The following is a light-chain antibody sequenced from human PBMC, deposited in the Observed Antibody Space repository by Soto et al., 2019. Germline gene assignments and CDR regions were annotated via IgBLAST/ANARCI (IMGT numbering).Light chain of an antibody. CDR2: EVS. J-gene: IGLJ1*01. CDR1: SSDVDGYNY. V-gene: IGLV2-14*01. CDR3: SSYTSSSTLV. Sequence: QSALTQPASVSGSPGQSITISCTGTSSDVDGYNYVSWYQQHPGKAPKLMIYEVSNRPSGVSNSFSGSKSGNTASLTISGLQAEDEADYYCSSYTSSSTLVFGTGTKVTVL.